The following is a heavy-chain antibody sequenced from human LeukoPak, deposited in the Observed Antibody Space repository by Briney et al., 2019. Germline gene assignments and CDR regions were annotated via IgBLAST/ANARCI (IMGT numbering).Heavy chain of an antibody. CDR1: GGSINSSSYY. CDR3: ARHRSKWLQSSFDY. Sequence: SETLSLTCTVSGGSINSSSYYWGWIRQPPGMGLEWIGSIFYSGNTYDNPSLKSRVTISVDTSKNQFSLKLNSVTAADTAVYYCARHRSKWLQSSFDYWGQGTLVTVSS. J-gene: IGHJ4*02. V-gene: IGHV4-39*01. CDR2: IFYSGNT. D-gene: IGHD5-24*01.